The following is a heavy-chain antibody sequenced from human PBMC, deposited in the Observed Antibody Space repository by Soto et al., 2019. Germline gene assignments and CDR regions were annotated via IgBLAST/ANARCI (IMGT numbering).Heavy chain of an antibody. J-gene: IGHJ3*02. CDR1: GFTFSSYA. CDR3: ARGLNCSGGSCYGLAAFDI. Sequence: QVQLVESGGGVVQPGRSLRLSCAASGFTFSSYAMHWVRQAPGKGLEWVAVISYDGSNKYYADSVKGRFTISRDNSKNTLYLQMNSLRAEDTALYYCARGLNCSGGSCYGLAAFDIWGQGTMVTVSS. D-gene: IGHD2-15*01. V-gene: IGHV3-30-3*01. CDR2: ISYDGSNK.